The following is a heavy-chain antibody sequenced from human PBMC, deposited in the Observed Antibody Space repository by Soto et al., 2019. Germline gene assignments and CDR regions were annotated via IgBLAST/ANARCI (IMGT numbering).Heavy chain of an antibody. CDR3: VSLNSSGWYYFDY. Sequence: GSLRLSCAASEFTFSTYWMTWVRQAPGKGLEWVANIEGDGSEKNYVDSVKGRFTVSRDNAKRSLYLQMNSLRAEDTAVYYCVSLNSSGWYYFDYWGQGTLVTVSS. D-gene: IGHD6-19*01. V-gene: IGHV3-7*05. CDR2: IEGDGSEK. CDR1: EFTFSTYW. J-gene: IGHJ4*02.